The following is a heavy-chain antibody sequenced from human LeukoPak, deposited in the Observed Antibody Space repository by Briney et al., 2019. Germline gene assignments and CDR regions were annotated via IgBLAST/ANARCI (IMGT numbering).Heavy chain of an antibody. Sequence: GGSLRLSCAASGFTFSSYSMNWVRQAPGKGLEWVSSISSSSSYIYYADSVKGRFTISRDNAKNSLYLQMNSLRAEDAAVYYCARDEGSIAPHWGQGTLVTVSS. CDR2: ISSSSSYI. J-gene: IGHJ4*02. CDR3: ARDEGSIAPH. CDR1: GFTFSSYS. D-gene: IGHD2-15*01. V-gene: IGHV3-21*01.